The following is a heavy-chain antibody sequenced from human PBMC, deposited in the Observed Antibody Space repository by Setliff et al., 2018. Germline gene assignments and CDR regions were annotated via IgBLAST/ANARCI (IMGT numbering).Heavy chain of an antibody. CDR1: GGTFSSYA. CDR3: ARVMGSWELLRGYYYYGMDV. V-gene: IGHV1-69*10. CDR2: IIPTLGIA. Sequence: WASVKVSCKASGGTFSSYAISWVRQAPGQGLERMGGIIPTLGIANYAQKFQGRVTITADKSTSTAYLELSSLRSEDTAVYYCARVMGSWELLRGYYYYGMDVWGQGTTVTVSS. D-gene: IGHD1-26*01. J-gene: IGHJ6*02.